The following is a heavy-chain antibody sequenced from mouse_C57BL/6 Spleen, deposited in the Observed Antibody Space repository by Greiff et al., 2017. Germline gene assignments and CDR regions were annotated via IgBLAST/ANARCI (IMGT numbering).Heavy chain of an antibody. D-gene: IGHD1-1*01. CDR3: AREIYYYGSSYGDYAMDY. J-gene: IGHJ4*01. V-gene: IGHV1-81*01. CDR1: GYTFTSYG. Sequence: VQLQQSGAELARPGASVKLSCKASGYTFTSYGISWVKQRTGQGLEWIGEIYPRSGNTYYNEKFKGKATLTADKSSSTAYMELRSLTSEDSAVYFCAREIYYYGSSYGDYAMDYWGQGTSVTVSS. CDR2: IYPRSGNT.